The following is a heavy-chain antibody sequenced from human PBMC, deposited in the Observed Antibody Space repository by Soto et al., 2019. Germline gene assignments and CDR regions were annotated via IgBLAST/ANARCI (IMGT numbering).Heavy chain of an antibody. J-gene: IGHJ4*02. V-gene: IGHV3-33*01. Sequence: GGSLRLSCAASGFTFSSYGMHWVRQAPGKGLEWVAVIWYDGSNKYYADSVKGRFTISRDNSKNTLYLQMNSLRAEDMAVYYCARDSYYYDSSGYYLPPDYWGQGTLVTVSS. CDR3: ARDSYYYDSSGYYLPPDY. D-gene: IGHD3-22*01. CDR2: IWYDGSNK. CDR1: GFTFSSYG.